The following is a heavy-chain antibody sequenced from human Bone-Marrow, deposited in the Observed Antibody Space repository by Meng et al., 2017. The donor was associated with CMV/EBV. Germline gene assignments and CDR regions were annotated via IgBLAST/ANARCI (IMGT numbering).Heavy chain of an antibody. J-gene: IGHJ3*02. D-gene: IGHD6-19*01. CDR1: GFTFSRYD. CDR3: ARGSAVAGTKASLDAFDI. V-gene: IGHV3-13*01. CDR2: IGTAGDT. Sequence: GESLKISCAASGFTFSRYDMHWVRQATGKGLEWVSAIGTAGDTYSPGSVKGRFTISRENAKSSLYLQMNNLRAGDTAVYYCARGSAVAGTKASLDAFDIWGQGTMVTVSS.